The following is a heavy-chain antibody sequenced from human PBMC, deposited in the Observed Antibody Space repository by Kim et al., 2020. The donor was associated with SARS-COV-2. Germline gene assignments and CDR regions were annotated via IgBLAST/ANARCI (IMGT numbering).Heavy chain of an antibody. CDR2: INQDGSVK. D-gene: IGHD2-21*02. Sequence: GGSLRLSCGASGFTYSRYWMTWVRQAPGKGLQWVANINQDGSVKDYVDSVKGRFTISRDNAEKSLYLHMTSLRAEDTAVYYCVSSAYCGGGCYPYCFDYWGQGILVIVSS. CDR3: VSSAYCGGGCYPYCFDY. J-gene: IGHJ4*02. CDR1: GFTYSRYW. V-gene: IGHV3-7*01.